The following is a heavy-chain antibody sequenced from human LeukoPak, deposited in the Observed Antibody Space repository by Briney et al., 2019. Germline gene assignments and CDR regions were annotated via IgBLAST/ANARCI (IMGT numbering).Heavy chain of an antibody. V-gene: IGHV3-23*01. CDR2: ISGSGGST. D-gene: IGHD5-18*01. CDR3: AKEGIQLWDFDY. Sequence: GGTLRLSCAASGFTFSSYGMSWVRQAPGKGLEWVSAISGSGGSTYYADSVKGRFTISRDNSKNTLYLQMNSLRAEDTAVYYCAKEGIQLWDFDYWGQGTLVTVSS. CDR1: GFTFSSYG. J-gene: IGHJ4*02.